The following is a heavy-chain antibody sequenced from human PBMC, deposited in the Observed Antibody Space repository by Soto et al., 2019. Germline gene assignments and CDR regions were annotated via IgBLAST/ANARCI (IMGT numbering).Heavy chain of an antibody. CDR3: ARERIAARYYYYYYGMDV. J-gene: IGHJ6*02. Sequence: GGSLRLSCSASGFTFSSYWMSWVRQAPGKGLEWVANIKQDGSEKYYVDSVKGRFTISRDNAKNSLYLQMNSLRAEDTAVYYCARERIAARYYYYYYGMDVWGQGTTVTVSS. CDR1: GFTFSSYW. V-gene: IGHV3-7*01. D-gene: IGHD6-13*01. CDR2: IKQDGSEK.